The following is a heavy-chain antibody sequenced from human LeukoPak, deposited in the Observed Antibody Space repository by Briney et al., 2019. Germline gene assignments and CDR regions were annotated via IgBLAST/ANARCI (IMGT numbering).Heavy chain of an antibody. CDR3: ANLNGVFDY. CDR1: GFTISTYA. J-gene: IGHJ4*02. V-gene: IGHV3-23*01. Sequence: GGSLRLSCAASGFTISTYALSWVRQTPGKGLEWVSAISGSGGSTYYADSVKGRFTISRDNSKNTLYLQMNSLRAEDTAVYYCANLNGVFDYWGQGTLVTVSS. CDR2: ISGSGGST.